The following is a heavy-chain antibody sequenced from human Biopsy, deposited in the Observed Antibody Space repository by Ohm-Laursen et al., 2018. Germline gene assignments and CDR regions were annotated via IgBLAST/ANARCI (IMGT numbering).Heavy chain of an antibody. CDR1: GFTFNRSA. CDR2: IVVGGGNT. CDR3: ARGGGYNWNNGWFDP. Sequence: GASVKVSCKASGFTFNRSAMQWVRQARGQRLEWIGWIVVGGGNTNYAQKFQERVTITRDMSTSTAYMELSSLRSEDTAVYYCARGGGYNWNNGWFDPWGQGTLVTVSS. J-gene: IGHJ5*02. V-gene: IGHV1-58*02. D-gene: IGHD1/OR15-1a*01.